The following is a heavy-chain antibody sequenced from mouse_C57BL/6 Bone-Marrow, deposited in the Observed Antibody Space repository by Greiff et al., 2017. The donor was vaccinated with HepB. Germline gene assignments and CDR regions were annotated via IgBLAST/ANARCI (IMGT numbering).Heavy chain of an antibody. CDR1: GFTFSDYY. J-gene: IGHJ2*01. D-gene: IGHD1-1*01. CDR3: ARGLRLYYFDY. CDR2: INYDGSST. V-gene: IGHV5-16*01. Sequence: EVHLVESEGGLVQPGSSLKLSCTASGFTFSDYYMAWVRQVPEKGLEWVANINYDGSSTYYLDSLKSRFIISRDNAKNILYLQMSSLKSEDTATYYCARGLRLYYFDYWGQGTTLTVSS.